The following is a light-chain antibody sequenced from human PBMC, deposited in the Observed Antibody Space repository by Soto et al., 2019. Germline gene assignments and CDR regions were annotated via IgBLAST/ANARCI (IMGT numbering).Light chain of an antibody. CDR2: STD. CDR1: SNIGSRS. J-gene: IGLJ3*02. CDR3: ATWDDSLNGWV. Sequence: QLVLTQPPSASATPGQRVTMSCSGSNIGSRSVYWYQHLPGTAPQLLIYSTDLRPSGVPDRFSGSKSGTSASLAISGLQSKDEANYYCATWDDSLNGWVFGGGTKLTVL. V-gene: IGLV1-44*01.